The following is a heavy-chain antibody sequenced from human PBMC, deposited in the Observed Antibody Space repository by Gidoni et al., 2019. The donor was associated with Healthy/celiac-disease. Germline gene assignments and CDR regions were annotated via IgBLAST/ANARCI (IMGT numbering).Heavy chain of an antibody. Sequence: QVQLQQWGAGLLKPSETLSLTCAVYGGSFSGYYWSWIRQPPGKGLEWIGEINHSGSTNYNPSLKSRVTISVDTSKNQFSLKLSSVTAADTAVYYCARGRGLGYYMDVWGKGTTVTVSS. CDR2: INHSGST. CDR3: ARGRGLGYYMDV. V-gene: IGHV4-34*01. J-gene: IGHJ6*03. CDR1: GGSFSGYY. D-gene: IGHD3-10*01.